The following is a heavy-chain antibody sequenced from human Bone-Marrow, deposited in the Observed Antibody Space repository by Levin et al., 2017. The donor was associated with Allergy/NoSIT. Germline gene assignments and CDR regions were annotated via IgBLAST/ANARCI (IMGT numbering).Heavy chain of an antibody. CDR3: VRTSWGGPDY. J-gene: IGHJ4*02. V-gene: IGHV3-48*02. D-gene: IGHD7-27*01. CDR1: GFNFRNYG. Sequence: GGSLRLSCAASGFNFRNYGMNWVRQAPGKGLEWVSYISSNSKTIYYADSVKGRFTFSRDNAKNSLYLQMNSLTDDDTAVYYCVRTSWGGPDYWGQGTLVTVSS. CDR2: ISSNSKTI.